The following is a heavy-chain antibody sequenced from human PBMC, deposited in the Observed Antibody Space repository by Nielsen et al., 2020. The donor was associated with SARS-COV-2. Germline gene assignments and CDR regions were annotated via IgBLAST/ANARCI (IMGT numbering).Heavy chain of an antibody. CDR1: GYTFNKDF. CDR2: INPSDGRT. J-gene: IGHJ6*02. D-gene: IGHD3-22*01. CDR3: ARDEASRGFPSSYYYGMDV. Sequence: ASVKVSCKASGYTFNKDFVHWVRQAPGQGLEWTGRINPSDGRTTSAEKLQGRVTMTTDTSTSTAYMELRSLRSDDTAVYFCARDEASRGFPSSYYYGMDVWGQGTTVTVSS. V-gene: IGHV1-46*02.